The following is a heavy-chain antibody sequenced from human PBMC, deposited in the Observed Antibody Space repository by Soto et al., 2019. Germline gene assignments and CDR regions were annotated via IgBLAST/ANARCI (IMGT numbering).Heavy chain of an antibody. CDR3: ARVHCNSTPCHVFDY. Sequence: QVQLQESGPGLVKPSGTPSLTCAVSGDSISSSNWWSWVRQPPGKGLEWIGEIYHSGITNNNPSRKSRVTISVDKSKNQFSLKVTSVTAADTAVYYCARVHCNSTPCHVFDYWGQGTLVTVSS. D-gene: IGHD2-2*01. CDR2: IYHSGIT. CDR1: GDSISSSNW. V-gene: IGHV4-4*02. J-gene: IGHJ4*02.